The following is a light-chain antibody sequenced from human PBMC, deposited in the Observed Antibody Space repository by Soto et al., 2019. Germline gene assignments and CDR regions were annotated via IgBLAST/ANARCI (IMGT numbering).Light chain of an antibody. V-gene: IGLV1-51*01. Sequence: QSVLTQPPSVSAAPGHKVTISCSGSSSNIGGNSVSWYQQLPGTAPKLLIYDDNKRSSGIPDRFSGSKSGTSATLGITGFQTGDEADYYCGSWDSSLSAYVFGTGTKVTVL. J-gene: IGLJ1*01. CDR1: SSNIGGNS. CDR2: DDN. CDR3: GSWDSSLSAYV.